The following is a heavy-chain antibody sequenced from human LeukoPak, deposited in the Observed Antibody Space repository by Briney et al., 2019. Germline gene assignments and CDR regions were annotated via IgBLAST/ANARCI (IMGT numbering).Heavy chain of an antibody. CDR1: GFTFSSYG. CDR2: ITSSSTYI. D-gene: IGHD3-22*01. Sequence: GGSLRLSCAASGFTFSSYGMSWVRQVPGKGLEWVSSITSSSTYIFYVDSEKGRFTISRDNSKNSLYLQMNSLRAEDTAVYFCARDLSPYYDTTNRFPWFDPWGQGTLVTVSS. CDR3: ARDLSPYYDTTNRFPWFDP. V-gene: IGHV3-21*01. J-gene: IGHJ5*02.